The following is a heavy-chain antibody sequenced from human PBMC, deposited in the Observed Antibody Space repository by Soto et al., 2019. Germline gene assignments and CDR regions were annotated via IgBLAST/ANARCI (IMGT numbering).Heavy chain of an antibody. D-gene: IGHD2-21*02. CDR2: ISGSGGTT. CDR3: AKGDRSYCGADCYSDH. V-gene: IGHV3-23*01. CDR1: GFTFNNYA. J-gene: IGHJ5*02. Sequence: EVQLLGSGGGLVQPGGSLRLSCAASGFTFNNYAMNWVRQAPGKGLEWVSGISGSGGTTYYADSVKGRFTISRDNSRNTLYLQMITLRAGDTAVSYCAKGDRSYCGADCYSDHWGQGTLVTVSS.